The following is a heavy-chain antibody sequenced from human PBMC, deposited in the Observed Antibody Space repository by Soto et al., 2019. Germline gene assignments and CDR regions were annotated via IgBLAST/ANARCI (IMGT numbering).Heavy chain of an antibody. CDR3: ARVSTTVTTSPFDY. D-gene: IGHD4-17*01. V-gene: IGHV4-31*03. CDR1: GGSISSGAYY. CDR2: IYYSGST. Sequence: QVQLQESGPGLVKPSQTLSLTCTVSGGSISSGAYYWSWIRQHPGKGLEWVGFIYYSGSTYYNPSLKSRLTISVDTSKNQFSLILSSVTAADTAVYYCARVSTTVTTSPFDYWGQGTLVTVSS. J-gene: IGHJ4*02.